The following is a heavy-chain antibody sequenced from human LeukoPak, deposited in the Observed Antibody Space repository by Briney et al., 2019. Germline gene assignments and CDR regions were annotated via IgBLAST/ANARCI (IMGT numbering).Heavy chain of an antibody. V-gene: IGHV4-61*01. J-gene: IGHJ4*02. CDR3: VRANSGTYPLFDH. CDR2: IYYSGST. Sequence: PSETLSLTCTVSGGSVSSGSYYWSWIRQPPGKGLEWIGYIYYSGSTNYNPSLKSRVTISVDTSKNQFSLKLSSVTAADTAVYYCVRANSGTYPLFDHWGQGTLVTVSS. D-gene: IGHD1-26*01. CDR1: GGSVSSGSYY.